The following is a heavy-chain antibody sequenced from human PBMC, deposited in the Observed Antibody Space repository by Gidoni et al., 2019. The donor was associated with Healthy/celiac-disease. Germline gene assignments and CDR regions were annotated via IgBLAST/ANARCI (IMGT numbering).Heavy chain of an antibody. Sequence: EVQLVESGGGLVQPGGSLRLSCAASGFTFSRYSMNWVRQAPGKGLEWVSYISSSSSTIYYADSVKSRFTISRDNAKNSLYLQMNSLRAEDTAVYYCARLWADYGDYVSDAFDIWGQGTMVTVSS. D-gene: IGHD4-17*01. CDR1: GFTFSRYS. J-gene: IGHJ3*02. CDR2: ISSSSSTI. V-gene: IGHV3-48*01. CDR3: ARLWADYGDYVSDAFDI.